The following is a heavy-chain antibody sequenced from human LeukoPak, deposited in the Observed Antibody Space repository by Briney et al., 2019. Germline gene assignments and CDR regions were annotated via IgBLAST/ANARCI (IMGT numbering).Heavy chain of an antibody. CDR2: IFYDGSNK. Sequence: GSLRPPWAAPGFTFSSYCLDLVRPGSGKGPEWVASIFYDGSNKYYADSVKGRFTISRDNSKNTLYLQMNSLRAEDTAVYYCAKVTLRYFDWLLSPIDYWGQGTLVTVSS. D-gene: IGHD3-9*01. V-gene: IGHV3-30*18. CDR3: AKVTLRYFDWLLSPIDY. CDR1: GFTFSSYC. J-gene: IGHJ4*02.